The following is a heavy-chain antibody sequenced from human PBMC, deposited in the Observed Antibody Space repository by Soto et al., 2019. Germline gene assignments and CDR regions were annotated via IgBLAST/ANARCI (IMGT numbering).Heavy chain of an antibody. J-gene: IGHJ4*02. CDR2: IYYSGRT. CDR3: ARHRSLGWFDPIDY. V-gene: IGHV4-39*01. D-gene: IGHD3-10*01. Sequence: QLQLQESGPGLVKPSETLSLTCTVSGGSISSSSYYWGWIRQPTGKGLEWIGSIYYSGRTYSNPSLRGRVTISVDTSRSPFSLKLSSVTAADTAVYYCARHRSLGWFDPIDYWGQGTLVTVSS. CDR1: GGSISSSSYY.